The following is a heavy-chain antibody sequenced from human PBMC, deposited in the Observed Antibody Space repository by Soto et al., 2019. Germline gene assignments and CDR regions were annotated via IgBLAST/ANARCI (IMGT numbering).Heavy chain of an antibody. Sequence: QVQLQESGPGLVKPSETLSLTCTVSGGSISSYYWSWIRQPPGKGLEWIGYIYYSGSTNYNPSLKSRVTISVDTSKNQFSLKLSSVTAADTAVDYCARDRMGYGRTWGFDPWGQGTLVTVSS. CDR1: GGSISSYY. CDR2: IYYSGST. J-gene: IGHJ5*02. V-gene: IGHV4-59*01. D-gene: IGHD4-17*01. CDR3: ARDRMGYGRTWGFDP.